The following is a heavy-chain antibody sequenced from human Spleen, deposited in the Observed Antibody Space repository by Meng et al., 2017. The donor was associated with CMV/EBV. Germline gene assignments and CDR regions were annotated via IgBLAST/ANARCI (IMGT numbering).Heavy chain of an antibody. D-gene: IGHD2-2*01. J-gene: IGHJ4*02. CDR3: ARDALGAEYPYFDY. Sequence: EVQLVESGGGLVKPGXSLRLSCAASGFTFSNAWMSWVRQAPGKGLEWVSSISSSSSYIYYADSVKGRFTISRDNAKNSLYLQMNSLRAEDTAVYYCARDALGAEYPYFDYWGQGTLVTVSS. V-gene: IGHV3-21*01. CDR2: ISSSSSYI. CDR1: GFTFSNAW.